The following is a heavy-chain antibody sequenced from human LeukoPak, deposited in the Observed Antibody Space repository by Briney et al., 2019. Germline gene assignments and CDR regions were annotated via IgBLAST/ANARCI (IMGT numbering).Heavy chain of an antibody. CDR3: ARDQGGYYSSSWVFDY. J-gene: IGHJ4*02. Sequence: GGSLRLSCAASGFTFSSYSMNWVRQAPGKGLEWVSSISSSSSYIYYADSVKGRFTISRDNAKNSLYLQMNSLRADDTAVYYCARDQGGYYSSSWVFDYWGQGTLVTVSS. CDR1: GFTFSSYS. D-gene: IGHD6-13*01. CDR2: ISSSSSYI. V-gene: IGHV3-21*04.